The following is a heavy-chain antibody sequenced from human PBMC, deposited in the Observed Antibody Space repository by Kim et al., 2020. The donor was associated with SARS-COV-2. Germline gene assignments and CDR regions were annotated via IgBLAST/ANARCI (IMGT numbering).Heavy chain of an antibody. J-gene: IGHJ4*02. CDR3: AGYGSGSYYKGWYFDY. V-gene: IGHV3-11*04. CDR2: ISSSGSTI. D-gene: IGHD3-10*01. Sequence: GGSLRLSCAASGFTFSDYYMSWIRQAPGKGLERVSYISSSGSTIYYADSVKGRFTISRDNAKNSLYLQMNSLRAEDTAVYYCAGYGSGSYYKGWYFDYWGQGTLVTVSS. CDR1: GFTFSDYY.